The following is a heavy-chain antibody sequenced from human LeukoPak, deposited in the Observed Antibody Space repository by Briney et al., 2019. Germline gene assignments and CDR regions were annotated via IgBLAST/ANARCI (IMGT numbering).Heavy chain of an antibody. D-gene: IGHD4-23*01. CDR1: GFTLSSYA. V-gene: IGHV3-23*01. CDR3: VKGGGNVRRYFEY. CDR2: ISVNGGTR. J-gene: IGHJ4*02. Sequence: GGSLRLSCAASGFTLSSYAMTWVRQAPGKGLEWVSSISVNGGTRYYADSVKGRFTISRDSSKNTLYLQMNSLRAEDTAVYYCVKGGGNVRRYFEYWGQGTLVTVSS.